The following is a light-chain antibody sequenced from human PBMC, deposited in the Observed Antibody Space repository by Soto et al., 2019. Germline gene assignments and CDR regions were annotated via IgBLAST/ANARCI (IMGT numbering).Light chain of an antibody. CDR3: QMSNSFPSS. J-gene: IGKJ4*01. CDR1: QGINSW. Sequence: DIQMTQSPSSVSASVGDRVTITCRASQGINSWLAWYQQKPGKAPKLLIYAASSLQSGVPSRFSCSVSRTDLTITITRLHTEYFATYYCQMSNSFPSSFGGGTKVEIK. CDR2: AAS. V-gene: IGKV1-12*02.